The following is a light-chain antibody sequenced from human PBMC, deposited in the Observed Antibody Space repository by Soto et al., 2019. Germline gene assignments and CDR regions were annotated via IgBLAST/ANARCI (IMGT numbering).Light chain of an antibody. CDR1: TSTVATYDL. V-gene: IGLV2-23*01. J-gene: IGLJ3*02. Sequence: QSALTQPASVSGSPGQSISISCTGTTSTVATYDLVSWYQQHPGQAPRLLIYEATKRHSGTSNRFSGSTSGHTASLTISGLQSEDAADYYCSSCAGSFAGCGMFGGGTKVTVL. CDR3: SSCAGSFAGCGM. CDR2: EAT.